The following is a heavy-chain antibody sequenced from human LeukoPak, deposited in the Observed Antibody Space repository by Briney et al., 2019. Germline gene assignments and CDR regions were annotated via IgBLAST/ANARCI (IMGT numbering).Heavy chain of an antibody. D-gene: IGHD3-22*01. V-gene: IGHV4-59*01. Sequence: PSETLSLTCTVSGGSISSYYWSWIRQPPGKGLEWIGYIYNTGSTNYSPSLKSRVTISIDTSKNQFSLKLSSVTAADTAVYYCARSRDYYGGYLDYWGQGTLVTVSS. CDR2: IYNTGST. CDR1: GGSISSYY. CDR3: ARSRDYYGGYLDY. J-gene: IGHJ4*02.